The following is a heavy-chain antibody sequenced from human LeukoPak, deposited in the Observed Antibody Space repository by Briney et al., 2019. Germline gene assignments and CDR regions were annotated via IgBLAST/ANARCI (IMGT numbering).Heavy chain of an antibody. Sequence: GGSLRLSCAASGFTSSSYEMNWVRQAPGKGLEWVSYISSSGSTIYYADSVKGRFTISRDNAKNSLYLQMNSLRAEDTAVYYCARDTDAFDIWGQGTMVTVSS. J-gene: IGHJ3*02. CDR3: ARDTDAFDI. CDR1: GFTSSSYE. V-gene: IGHV3-48*03. CDR2: ISSSGSTI.